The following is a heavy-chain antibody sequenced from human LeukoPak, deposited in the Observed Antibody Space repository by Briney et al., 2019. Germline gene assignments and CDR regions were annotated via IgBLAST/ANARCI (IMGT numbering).Heavy chain of an antibody. CDR3: ARVPGGNYYYYYMDV. J-gene: IGHJ6*03. CDR1: GFTFGSYW. V-gene: IGHV3-7*01. CDR2: IKQDGSEK. Sequence: GGSLRLSCAASGFTFGSYWMSWVRQAPGKGLEWVANIKQDGSEKYYVDSVKGRFTISRDNAKNSLYLQMNSLRAEDTAVYYCARVPGGNYYYYYMDVWGKGTTVTVSS.